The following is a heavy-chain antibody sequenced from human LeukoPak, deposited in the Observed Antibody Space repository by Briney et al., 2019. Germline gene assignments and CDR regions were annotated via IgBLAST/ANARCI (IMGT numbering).Heavy chain of an antibody. CDR2: ISYDGSNA. V-gene: IGHV3-30*04. Sequence: QSGGTLSLSCAASGFTFSSYVMHCVRQAPGKGREWVAIISYDGSNAYYAASVKGRFTISRDNSKNPLYLKMNSLRAADTAVYYCARDKDTSYLSSFDYWGQGTLVTVSS. CDR1: GFTFSSYV. CDR3: ARDKDTSYLSSFDY. D-gene: IGHD2-2*01. J-gene: IGHJ4*02.